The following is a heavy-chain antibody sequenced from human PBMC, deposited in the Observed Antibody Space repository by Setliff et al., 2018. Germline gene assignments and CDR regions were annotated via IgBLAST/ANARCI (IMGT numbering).Heavy chain of an antibody. CDR1: GYTFTSYD. CDR2: MNPNSGNT. V-gene: IGHV1-8*02. CDR3: ATETGGSGYYY. Sequence: ASVKVSCKASGYTFTSYDINWVRQATGQGLEWMGWMNPNSGNTNYAQKVQGRVTMTEDTSTDTAYMELSSLRSEDTAVYYCATETGGSGYYYWGQGTLVTVSS. D-gene: IGHD3-22*01. J-gene: IGHJ4*02.